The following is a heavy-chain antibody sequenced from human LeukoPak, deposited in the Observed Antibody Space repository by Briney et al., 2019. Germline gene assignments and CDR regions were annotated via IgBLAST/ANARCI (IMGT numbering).Heavy chain of an antibody. V-gene: IGHV3-21*01. CDR2: ISSSSRYI. J-gene: IGHJ4*02. CDR3: ARIGPRGGVDY. CDR1: GFTFSSYS. D-gene: IGHD2-21*01. Sequence: GGSLRLSCAASGFTFSSYSMNWVRQAPGKGLEWVSSISSSSRYIYYADSVKGRFTISRDNAKNSLYLQMNSLRAEDTAVYYCARIGPRGGVDYWGQGTLVTVSS.